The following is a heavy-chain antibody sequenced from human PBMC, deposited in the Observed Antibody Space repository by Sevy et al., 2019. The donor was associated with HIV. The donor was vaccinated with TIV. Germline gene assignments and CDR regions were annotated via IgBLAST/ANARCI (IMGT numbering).Heavy chain of an antibody. CDR3: ARSPDFWSGYTPRTNYYGMDV. V-gene: IGHV3-30-3*01. J-gene: IGHJ6*02. CDR2: ISYDGSNK. CDR1: GFTFSSYA. D-gene: IGHD3-3*01. Sequence: GGSLRLSCAASGFTFSSYAMHWVRQAPGKGLEWVAVISYDGSNKYYADSVKGRFTNSRYNSKNTLFLQMNSLGAEDTAVYYCARSPDFWSGYTPRTNYYGMDVWGQGTTVTVSS.